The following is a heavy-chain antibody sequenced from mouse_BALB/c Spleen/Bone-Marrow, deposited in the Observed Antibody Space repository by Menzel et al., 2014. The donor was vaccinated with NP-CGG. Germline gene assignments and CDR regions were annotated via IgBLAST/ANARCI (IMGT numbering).Heavy chain of an antibody. CDR2: ISSGSSTI. CDR1: GFTFSSFG. D-gene: IGHD1-1*01. Sequence: EVQRVESGGGLVQPGGSRKLSCAASGFTFSSFGMHRVRQAPEKGLEWVAYISSGSSTIYYGDTVMGRFTISRDNPKNTLFLQMTSLRSEDTATYYCVRSGSSSGYFDYWGQGTTLTVSS. J-gene: IGHJ2*01. V-gene: IGHV5-17*02. CDR3: VRSGSSSGYFDY.